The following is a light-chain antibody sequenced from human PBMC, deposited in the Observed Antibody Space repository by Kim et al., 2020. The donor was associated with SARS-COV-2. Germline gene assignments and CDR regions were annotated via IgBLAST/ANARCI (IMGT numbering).Light chain of an antibody. V-gene: IGKV3-20*01. CDR1: QSSSNIY. CDR2: GAS. CDR3: QQYGSSPRT. J-gene: IGKJ1*01. Sequence: EIVLTQSPGTLSLSPGERATLSCRASQSSSNIYLAWYQLKPGQAPRLLIFGASSRSTGIPDRFSGSGSGTDFTLTISRLEPEDFAVYYCQQYGSSPRTFGQGAKVDIK.